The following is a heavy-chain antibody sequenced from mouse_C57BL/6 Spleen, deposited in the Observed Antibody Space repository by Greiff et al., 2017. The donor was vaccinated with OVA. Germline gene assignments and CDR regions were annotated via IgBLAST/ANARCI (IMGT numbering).Heavy chain of an antibody. Sequence: QVQLKQSGAELVRPGTSVKMSCKASGYTFTNYWIGWAKQRPGHGLEWIGDIYPGGGYTNYNEKFKGKATLTADKSSSTAYMQFSSLTSEDSAIYYCARSDYYGSSSRYWYFDVWGTGTTVTVSS. V-gene: IGHV1-63*01. D-gene: IGHD1-1*01. CDR2: IYPGGGYT. J-gene: IGHJ1*03. CDR3: ARSDYYGSSSRYWYFDV. CDR1: GYTFTNYW.